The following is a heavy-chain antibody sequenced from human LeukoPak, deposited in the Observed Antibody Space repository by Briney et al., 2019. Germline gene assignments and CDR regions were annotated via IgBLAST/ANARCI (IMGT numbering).Heavy chain of an antibody. CDR3: ARGYISSSWYVY. V-gene: IGHV4-34*01. CDR2: INHSGST. Sequence: PSETLSLTCAVYGGSFSGYYWSWIRQPPGKGLEWIGEINHSGSTNYNPSLKSRVTISVDTSKNQFSLKLSTVTAADTAVYYCARGYISSSWYVYWGQGTLVTVSS. J-gene: IGHJ4*02. CDR1: GGSFSGYY. D-gene: IGHD6-13*01.